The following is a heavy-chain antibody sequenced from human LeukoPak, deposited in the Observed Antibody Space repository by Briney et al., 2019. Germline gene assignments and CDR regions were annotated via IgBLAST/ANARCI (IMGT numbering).Heavy chain of an antibody. D-gene: IGHD6-13*01. CDR2: IYYSGST. J-gene: IGHJ5*02. V-gene: IGHV4-59*01. CDR3: AKRGYSSSWYDDWFDP. Sequence: SETLSLTCTVSGGSISSYYWSWIRQPPGKGLEWIGYIYYSGSTNYNPSLKSRVTISVDTSKNQLSLKLSSVTAADTAVYYCAKRGYSSSWYDDWFDPWGQGTLVTVSS. CDR1: GGSISSYY.